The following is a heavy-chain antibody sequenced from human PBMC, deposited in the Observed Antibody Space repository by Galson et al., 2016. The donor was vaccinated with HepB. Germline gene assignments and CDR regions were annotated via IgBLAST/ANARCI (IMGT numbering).Heavy chain of an antibody. V-gene: IGHV4-38-2*02. D-gene: IGHD3-3*01. CDR2: IDHIGSP. J-gene: IGHJ5*02. CDR3: ARDQATIFGVYIRGNWFDP. CDR1: GYSIGSGYY. Sequence: SETLSLTCTVSGYSIGSGYYWGWIRQPPGEGLEWIGSIDHIGSPYYKPSLRSRVNISRDTSKNEVSLTLRSVTAADTAVYFCARDQATIFGVYIRGNWFDPWGQGALVTVSS.